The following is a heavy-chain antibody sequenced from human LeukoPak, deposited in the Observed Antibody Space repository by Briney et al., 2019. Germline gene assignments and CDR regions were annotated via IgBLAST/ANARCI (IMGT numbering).Heavy chain of an antibody. V-gene: IGHV3-74*01. J-gene: IGHJ4*02. CDR3: ARDIPPMIVVVTAIPGI. CDR2: INSDGSST. CDR1: GFTFSSYW. Sequence: GGSLRLSCAASGFTFSSYWMHWVRQAPGKGLVWVSRINSDGSSTSYADSVKGRFTISRDNSKNTLYLQMNSLRAEDTAVYYCARDIPPMIVVVTAIPGIWGQGTLVTVSS. D-gene: IGHD2-21*02.